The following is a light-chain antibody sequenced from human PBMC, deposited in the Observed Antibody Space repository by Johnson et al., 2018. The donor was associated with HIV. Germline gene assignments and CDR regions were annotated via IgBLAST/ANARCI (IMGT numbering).Light chain of an antibody. CDR1: SSNIGNNY. J-gene: IGLJ1*01. CDR2: DNN. CDR3: GTWDTSLSAV. V-gene: IGLV1-51*01. Sequence: QSVLTQSPSVSAAPGQKVTISCSGSSSNIGNNYVSWYQQLPGTAPKLLMYDNNKLPSGIPDRFSGSKSGTSATLGITGLQTGDEADYYCGTWDTSLSAVFGTGTKVTVL.